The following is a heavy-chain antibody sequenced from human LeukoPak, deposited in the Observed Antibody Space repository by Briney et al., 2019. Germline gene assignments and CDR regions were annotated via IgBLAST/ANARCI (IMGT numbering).Heavy chain of an antibody. CDR1: GGSLSDYY. Sequence: PSETLSLTCAVYGGSLSDYYWSWTRQPPGKGLEWIGRIYTSGSTNYNPSLKSRVTMSVDTSKNQFSLKLSSVTAADTAVYYCARVDHYYYYMDVWGKGTTVTVSS. J-gene: IGHJ6*03. CDR3: ARVDHYYYYMDV. V-gene: IGHV4-59*10. CDR2: IYTSGST.